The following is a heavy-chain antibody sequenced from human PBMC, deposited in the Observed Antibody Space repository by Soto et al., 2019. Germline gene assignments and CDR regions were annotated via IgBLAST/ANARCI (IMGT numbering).Heavy chain of an antibody. CDR3: AREMAAPTAYYYGLDV. V-gene: IGHV3-30-3*01. D-gene: IGHD6-13*01. Sequence: QVHLVESGGDVVQPGRSLRLSCVASGFTFSNYAIHWVRQAPGKGLEWVAIISYDGSNQYYADSVKGQFSMSRDNSKNTLYLQIDSLSTGDTVVYYCAREMAAPTAYYYGLDVWGDGSTVTVSS. CDR1: GFTFSNYA. J-gene: IGHJ6*01. CDR2: ISYDGSNQ.